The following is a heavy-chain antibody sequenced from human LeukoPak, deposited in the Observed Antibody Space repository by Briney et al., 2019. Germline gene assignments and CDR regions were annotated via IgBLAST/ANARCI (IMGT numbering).Heavy chain of an antibody. V-gene: IGHV3-7*04. CDR3: VRATWKPYDY. D-gene: IGHD1-1*01. CDR2: IKEDGSAK. J-gene: IGHJ4*02. CDR1: EFSFSDYS. Sequence: GGSLRLSCAVAEFSFSDYSMSWVRQAPGKGLEWVAGIKEDGSAKYYADSVKGRFTISRDNARSSLYLQMSSLRADDTAVYYCVRATWKPYDYWGQGTLVTVSS.